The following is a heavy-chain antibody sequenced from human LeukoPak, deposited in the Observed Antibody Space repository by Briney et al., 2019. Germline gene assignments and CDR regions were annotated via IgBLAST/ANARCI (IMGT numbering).Heavy chain of an antibody. CDR3: ARRITIFGVVIRAWFDP. J-gene: IGHJ5*02. CDR1: GGSISTSAFY. D-gene: IGHD3-3*01. Sequence: PSETLSLTCTVSGGSISTSAFYWGWIRQPPGKGLEWIGSIYDSGNEFYNPSLKSRVTISADTSKNQFSLKLNSVTAADTAVYYCARRITIFGVVIRAWFDPWGQGTLVTVSS. CDR2: IYDSGNE. V-gene: IGHV4-39*01.